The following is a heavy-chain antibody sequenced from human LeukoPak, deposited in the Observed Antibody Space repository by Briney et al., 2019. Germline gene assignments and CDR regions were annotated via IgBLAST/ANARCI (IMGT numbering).Heavy chain of an antibody. V-gene: IGHV3-48*04. CDR1: GFTFSSYA. J-gene: IGHJ4*02. CDR2: ISTVGATK. Sequence: PGGSLRLSCAASGFTFSSYAMSWVRQAPGKGLEWVSYISTVGATKSYADSVKGRFTISRDNTKNSLYLEMNNLRAEDTAVYYCAARFDYWGQGTLVTVSS. CDR3: AARFDY.